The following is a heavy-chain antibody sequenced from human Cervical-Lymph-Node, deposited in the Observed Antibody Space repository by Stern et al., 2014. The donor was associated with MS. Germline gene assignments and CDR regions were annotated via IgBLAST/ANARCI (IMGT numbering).Heavy chain of an antibody. D-gene: IGHD5-24*01. CDR2: IIPIFGTT. J-gene: IGHJ6*02. CDR1: GGILTDYV. V-gene: IGHV1-69*01. CDR3: ARSLQFTYYYYYGMDV. Sequence: DQLVESGAEVKKPGSSVKVSCKSSGGILTDYVFNWVRQAPGQGLEWMGGIIPIFGTTNYAQKFQGRVTITADESTSTAYMEVSSLRSEDTAVYYCARSLQFTYYYYYGMDVWGQGTTVTVSS.